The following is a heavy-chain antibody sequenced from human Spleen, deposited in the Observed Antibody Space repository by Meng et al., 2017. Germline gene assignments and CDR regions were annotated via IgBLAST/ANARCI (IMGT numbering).Heavy chain of an antibody. Sequence: GLLVQSGREGKGPGFLEKFATLASGGTFSRDAISWVRQAPGQGLEWMGGLIPVFGTPHYAQKFQDRVTITADESTTTAYMELSSLRSEDTAVYYCARDEDISAAGKLFGDYWGQGTLVTVSS. CDR3: ARDEDISAAGKLFGDY. V-gene: IGHV1-69*01. D-gene: IGHD6-25*01. CDR1: GGTFSRDA. J-gene: IGHJ4*02. CDR2: LIPVFGTP.